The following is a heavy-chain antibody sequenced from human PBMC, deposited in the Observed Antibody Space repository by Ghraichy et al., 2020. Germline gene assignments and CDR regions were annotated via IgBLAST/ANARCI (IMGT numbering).Heavy chain of an antibody. CDR1: GGSVTSGSNY. D-gene: IGHD1-26*01. CDR3: ARMYSSSTPYYYFYMDV. J-gene: IGHJ6*03. CDR2: IYYDGST. V-gene: IGHV4-61*01. Sequence: SETLSLTCTVSGGSVTSGSNYWSWIRQPPGKGLEWLGYIYYDGSTSYSPSLKSRVTISLDTANNQFSLKLSSMTAADTAVYYCARMYSSSTPYYYFYMDVWGNGATVAVSS.